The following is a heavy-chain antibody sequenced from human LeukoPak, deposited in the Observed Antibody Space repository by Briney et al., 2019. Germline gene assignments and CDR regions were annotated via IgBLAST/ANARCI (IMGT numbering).Heavy chain of an antibody. V-gene: IGHV3-9*01. J-gene: IGHJ4*02. CDR1: GFSFSGYW. Sequence: PGGSLRLSCAASGFSFSGYWMHWVRQAPGKGLEWVSGISWDSGSIGYADSVKGRFTISRDNAKNSLYLQMNSLRAEDTALYYCAKVDYGSGSQFLFDYWGQGTLVTVSS. CDR2: ISWDSGSI. D-gene: IGHD3-10*01. CDR3: AKVDYGSGSQFLFDY.